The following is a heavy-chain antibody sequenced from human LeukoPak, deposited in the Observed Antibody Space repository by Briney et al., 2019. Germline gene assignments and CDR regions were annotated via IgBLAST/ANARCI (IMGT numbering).Heavy chain of an antibody. CDR1: RYTLTELS. CDR2: FDPEDGET. D-gene: IGHD2-15*01. V-gene: IGHV1-24*01. Sequence: ASVKVSCKVSRYTLTELSMHWVRQAPGKGLEWMGGFDPEDGETIYAQKFQGRVTMTEDTSTDTAYMELSSLRSEDTAVYYCATFDVVAATYYAFDIWGQGTMVTVSS. J-gene: IGHJ3*02. CDR3: ATFDVVAATYYAFDI.